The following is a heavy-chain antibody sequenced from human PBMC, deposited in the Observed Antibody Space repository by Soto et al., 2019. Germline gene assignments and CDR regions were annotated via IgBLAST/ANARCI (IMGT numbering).Heavy chain of an antibody. CDR3: ARHEIARITMVRGVDYGWFDP. Sequence: SETLSLTCAVSGGSISSSNWWIWVRQPPGKGLEWIGEIYHSGSINYNLSLKSRVTISVDKSKNQFSLKLSSVTAADTAVYYCARHEIARITMVRGVDYGWFDPWGQGTLVTVSS. CDR2: IYHSGSI. D-gene: IGHD3-10*01. V-gene: IGHV4-4*02. CDR1: GGSISSSNW. J-gene: IGHJ5*02.